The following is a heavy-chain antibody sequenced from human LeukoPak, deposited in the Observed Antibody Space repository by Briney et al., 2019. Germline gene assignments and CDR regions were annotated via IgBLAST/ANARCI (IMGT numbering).Heavy chain of an antibody. Sequence: PGGSLRLSCAASGFTFSIYWMTWVRQAPGKGLEWVSGINWNGGSTGYADSVKGRFTISRDNAKNSLYLQMNSLRAEDTALYYCARLARPGGFDYWGQGTLVTVSS. CDR3: ARLARPGGFDY. CDR1: GFTFSIYW. J-gene: IGHJ4*02. D-gene: IGHD6-6*01. V-gene: IGHV3-20*04. CDR2: INWNGGST.